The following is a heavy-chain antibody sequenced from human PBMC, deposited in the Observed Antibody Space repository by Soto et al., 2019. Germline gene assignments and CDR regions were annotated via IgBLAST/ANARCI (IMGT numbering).Heavy chain of an antibody. V-gene: IGHV3-23*01. CDR1: GFTFSSYA. Sequence: GGSLRLSCAASGFTFSSYAMSWVRQAPGKGLEWVSAISGSGGSTYYADSVKGRFTISRDNSKNTLYLQMNSLRAEDTAVYYCAKRRPYSSSWYEDYWGQGTLVTLSA. J-gene: IGHJ4*02. CDR2: ISGSGGST. CDR3: AKRRPYSSSWYEDY. D-gene: IGHD6-13*01.